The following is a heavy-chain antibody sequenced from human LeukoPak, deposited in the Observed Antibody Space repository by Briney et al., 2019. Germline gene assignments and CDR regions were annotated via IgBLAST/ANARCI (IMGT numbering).Heavy chain of an antibody. D-gene: IGHD1-26*01. Sequence: SETLSLTCTVSGGSISSYYWSWIRQPPGKGLEWIGYIYYSGSTNYNPSLKSRVTISVDTSKNQFSLKLSSVTAADTAVYYCAREVGATGYWGQGTLVTVSS. CDR2: IYYSGST. CDR3: AREVGATGY. CDR1: GGSISSYY. J-gene: IGHJ4*02. V-gene: IGHV4-59*12.